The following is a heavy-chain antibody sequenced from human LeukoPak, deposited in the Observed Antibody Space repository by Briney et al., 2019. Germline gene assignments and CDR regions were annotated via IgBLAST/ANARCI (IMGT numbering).Heavy chain of an antibody. J-gene: IGHJ3*02. CDR3: AAHCTEYVGGDCYSEDI. V-gene: IGHV4-39*05. CDR2: IYYSGST. Sequence: SETPSLTCTVSGGSISSSSYYWGWIRQPPGKGLEWIGNIYYSGSTYYNPSLKSRVTISVDTSKNQFSLKLSSVTAADTAVYYCAAHCTEYVGGDCYSEDIWGQGTMVTVSS. CDR1: GGSISSSSYY. D-gene: IGHD2-21*02.